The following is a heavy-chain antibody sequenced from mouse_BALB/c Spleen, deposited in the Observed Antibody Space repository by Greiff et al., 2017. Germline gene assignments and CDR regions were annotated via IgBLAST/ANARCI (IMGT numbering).Heavy chain of an antibody. V-gene: IGHV5-12-1*01. Sequence: EVMLVESGGGLVKPGGSLKLSCAASGFAFSSYDMSWVRQTPEKRLEWVAYISSGGGSTYYPDSVKGRFTISRDNAKNTLYLQMSSLKSEDTAMYYCARSYYRAMDYWGQGTSVTVSS. CDR2: ISSGGGST. CDR3: ARSYYRAMDY. CDR1: GFAFSSYD. D-gene: IGHD2-14*01. J-gene: IGHJ4*01.